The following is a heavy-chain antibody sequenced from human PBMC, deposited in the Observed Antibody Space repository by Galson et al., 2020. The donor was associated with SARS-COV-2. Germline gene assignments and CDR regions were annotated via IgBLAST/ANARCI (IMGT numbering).Heavy chain of an antibody. D-gene: IGHD6-13*01. CDR2: IYYSGST. CDR3: ASYSNYGMDV. CDR1: GGSISSYY. J-gene: IGHJ6*02. Sequence: ETSETLSLTCTVSGGSISSYYWSWIRQPPGKGLEWIGYIYYSGSTNYNPSLKSRVTISVDTSKNQFSLKLSSVTAADTAVYYCASYSNYGMDVWGQGTTVTVSS. V-gene: IGHV4-59*01.